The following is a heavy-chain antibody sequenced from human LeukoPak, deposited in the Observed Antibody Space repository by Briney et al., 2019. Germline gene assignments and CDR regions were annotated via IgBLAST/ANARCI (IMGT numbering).Heavy chain of an antibody. CDR3: AKGSGINHYHWIDP. CDR2: ISGGGGST. V-gene: IGHV3-23*01. D-gene: IGHD1-14*01. J-gene: IGHJ5*02. Sequence: GGSLRLSCAASEFTFSNYAMNWVRQAPGKGLEWVSGISGGGGSTYYADSVKGRFTISRDNSKNTLYLQMDSLRAEDTALYYCAKGSGINHYHWIDPWGQGPLVTVSS. CDR1: EFTFSNYA.